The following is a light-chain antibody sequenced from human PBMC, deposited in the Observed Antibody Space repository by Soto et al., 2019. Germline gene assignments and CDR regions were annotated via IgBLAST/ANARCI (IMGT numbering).Light chain of an antibody. CDR3: QQYNSSLRT. CDR1: QRISTW. V-gene: IGKV1-5*03. CDR2: KAS. Sequence: DIQMTQSPSTLSASVGDTVTITCRASQRISTWLAWYQQKPGKAPKLLIYKASNLESGVPSRFSGSGSGTEFTLNISSLQPEDFATYYCQQYNSSLRTFGQGTKVEIK. J-gene: IGKJ1*01.